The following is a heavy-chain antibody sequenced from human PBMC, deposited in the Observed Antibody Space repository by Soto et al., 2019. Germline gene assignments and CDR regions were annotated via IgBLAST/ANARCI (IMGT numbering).Heavy chain of an antibody. D-gene: IGHD3-22*01. J-gene: IGHJ4*02. CDR2: ISISGSII. CDR3: ARDQGYYESSGYFDY. V-gene: IGHV3-11*01. CDR1: GFTFSDYY. Sequence: GGALRLSCAASGFTFSDYYISWIRQAPGKGLEWVSYISISGSIIYYADSVKGRFTISRDNAKNSLYLQVNGLRAEDTAVYYCARDQGYYESSGYFDYWGQGTLVTVSS.